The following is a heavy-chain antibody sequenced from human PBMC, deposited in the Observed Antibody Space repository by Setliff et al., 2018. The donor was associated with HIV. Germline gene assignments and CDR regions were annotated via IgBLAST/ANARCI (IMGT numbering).Heavy chain of an antibody. CDR2: IKQDGSEK. Sequence: ASVKVSCVASGFTFKTFAMHWVRQAPGRGLEWVANIKQDGSEKYYVDSVKGRFTISRDNAKNSLYLQMNSLRAEDTAVYYCARRYGGGSYFDYWGQGTLVTVSS. J-gene: IGHJ4*02. CDR3: ARRYGGGSYFDY. CDR1: GFTFKTFA. V-gene: IGHV3-7*03. D-gene: IGHD2-15*01.